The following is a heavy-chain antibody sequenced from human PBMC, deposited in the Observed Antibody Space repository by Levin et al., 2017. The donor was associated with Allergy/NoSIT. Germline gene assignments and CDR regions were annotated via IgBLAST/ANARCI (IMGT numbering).Heavy chain of an antibody. Sequence: GGSLRLSCAASGFTFSSYWMSWVRQAPGKGLEWVANIKQDGSEKYYVDSVKGRFTISRDNAKNSLYLQMNSLRAEDTAVYYCARGLSKISVPSLFDYWGQGTLVTVSS. V-gene: IGHV3-7*01. CDR2: IKQDGSEK. CDR3: ARGLSKISVPSLFDY. D-gene: IGHD5/OR15-5a*01. CDR1: GFTFSSYW. J-gene: IGHJ4*02.